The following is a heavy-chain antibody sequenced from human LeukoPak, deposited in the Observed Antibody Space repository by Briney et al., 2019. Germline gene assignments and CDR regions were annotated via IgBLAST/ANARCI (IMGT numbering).Heavy chain of an antibody. Sequence: ASVKVSCKASGYTFTGYYMHWVRQAPGQGLEWMGWINPNSGGTNYAQKFQGRVTMTRDTSISTAYMELSWLRSDDTAVSYCADMVAMDAFDIWGQGTMVTASS. J-gene: IGHJ3*02. CDR2: INPNSGGT. CDR3: ADMVAMDAFDI. V-gene: IGHV1-2*02. CDR1: GYTFTGYY. D-gene: IGHD5-12*01.